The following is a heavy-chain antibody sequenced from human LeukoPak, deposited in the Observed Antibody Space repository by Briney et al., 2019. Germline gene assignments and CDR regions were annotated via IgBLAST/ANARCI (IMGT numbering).Heavy chain of an antibody. CDR1: GYTFTSYG. J-gene: IGHJ3*02. D-gene: IGHD2-2*01. V-gene: IGHV1-18*01. Sequence: ASVKVSCKASGYTFTSYGISWVRQAPGQGLEWMGWISAYNGNTNYAQKLQGRVTMTTDTSTSTAYMELRSLRSDNTAVYYCARAGYYALHGTFDIWGQGTMVTVSS. CDR2: ISAYNGNT. CDR3: ARAGYYALHGTFDI.